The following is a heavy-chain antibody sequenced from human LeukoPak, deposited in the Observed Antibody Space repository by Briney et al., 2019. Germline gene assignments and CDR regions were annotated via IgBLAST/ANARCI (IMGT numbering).Heavy chain of an antibody. V-gene: IGHV4-59*01. D-gene: IGHD2-8*02. J-gene: IGHJ3*02. CDR3: AREYWGDGAFDI. CDR1: GVSISSYY. CDR2: IYYSGST. Sequence: SETLSLTCTVSGVSISSYYWSWIRQPPGKGLEWIGYIYYSGSTNYNPSLKSRVTISVDTSKNQFSLKLSSVTAADTAVYYCAREYWGDGAFDIWGQGTMVTVSS.